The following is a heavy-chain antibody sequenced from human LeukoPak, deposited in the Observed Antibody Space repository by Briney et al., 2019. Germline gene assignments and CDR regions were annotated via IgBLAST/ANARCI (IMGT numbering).Heavy chain of an antibody. D-gene: IGHD5-18*01. CDR2: ISWNSGSI. Sequence: GGSLRLSCAASGFTFDDYGMSWVRQAPGKGLEWVSGISWNSGSIGYADSVKGRFTISRDNAKNSLYLQMNSLRAEDTALYYCAKAIRRGYSYGSNFDYWGQGTLVTVSS. CDR3: AKAIRRGYSYGSNFDY. V-gene: IGHV3-9*01. CDR1: GFTFDDYG. J-gene: IGHJ4*02.